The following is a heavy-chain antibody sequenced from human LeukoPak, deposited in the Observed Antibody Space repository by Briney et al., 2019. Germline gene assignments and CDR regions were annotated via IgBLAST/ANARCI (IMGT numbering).Heavy chain of an antibody. D-gene: IGHD6-19*01. CDR2: INWNGGST. V-gene: IGHV3-20*04. Sequence: GGSLRLSCAASGFTFDDCGMSWVRQAPGKGLEWVSGINWNGGSTGYADSVKGRFTISRDNAKNSLYLQMNSLRAEDTALYYCARDGGSAWFFRYWGQGTLVTVSS. CDR1: GFTFDDCG. CDR3: ARDGGSAWFFRY. J-gene: IGHJ4*02.